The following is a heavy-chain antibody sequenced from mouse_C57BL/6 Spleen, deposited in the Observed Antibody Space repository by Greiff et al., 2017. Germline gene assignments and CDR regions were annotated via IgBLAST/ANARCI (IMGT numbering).Heavy chain of an antibody. CDR2: ISDGGSYT. D-gene: IGHD1-1*01. Sequence: EVQVVESGGGLVKPGGSLKLSCAASGFTFSSYAMSWVRQTPEKRLEWVATISDGGSYTYYPDNVKGRFTISRDNAKNNLYLQMSHLKSEDTAMYYCAREGVYLLLGYFDVWGTGTTVTVSS. J-gene: IGHJ1*03. V-gene: IGHV5-4*01. CDR1: GFTFSSYA. CDR3: AREGVYLLLGYFDV.